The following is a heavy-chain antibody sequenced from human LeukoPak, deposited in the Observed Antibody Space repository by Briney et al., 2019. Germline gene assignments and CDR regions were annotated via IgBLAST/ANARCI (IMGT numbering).Heavy chain of an antibody. CDR3: AKDPGVVPAHYFDY. J-gene: IGHJ4*02. CDR1: GFTFSSYA. Sequence: GGSLRLSCAASGFTFSSYAMTWVRQAPGKGLEWVSATGSTGVSTFYADSVKGRFTVSKDNSKNTLSLQMNSLRAEDTAVYYCAKDPGVVPAHYFDYWGQGILVTVSS. CDR2: TGSTGVST. D-gene: IGHD2-2*01. V-gene: IGHV3-23*01.